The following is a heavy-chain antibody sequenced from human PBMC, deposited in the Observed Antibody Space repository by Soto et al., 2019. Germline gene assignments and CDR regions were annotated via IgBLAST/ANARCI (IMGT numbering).Heavy chain of an antibody. CDR1: GGSISSYY. D-gene: IGHD3-10*01. Sequence: SETLSLTCTVSGGSISSYYWSWIRQPPGKGLEWIGYIYYSGSTNYNPSLKSRVTISVDTSKNQFSLKLSSVTAADTAVYYCARDCYGSGSYYEKDAFDIWGQGTMVTVSS. V-gene: IGHV4-59*01. J-gene: IGHJ3*02. CDR3: ARDCYGSGSYYEKDAFDI. CDR2: IYYSGST.